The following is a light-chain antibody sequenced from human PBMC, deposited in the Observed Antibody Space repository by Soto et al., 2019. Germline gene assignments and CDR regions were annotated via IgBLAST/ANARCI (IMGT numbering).Light chain of an antibody. CDR3: QQYNNWWT. CDR2: GAS. J-gene: IGKJ1*01. Sequence: EIVMTQSPATLSVSPGERATLSCRASQSVSSNLAWYQQKPGQAPRLLIYGASTRATGIPARFSGSGSGTEFTLTIRSLQSEDFAVYYCQQYNNWWTFGQGTKVAIK. CDR1: QSVSSN. V-gene: IGKV3-15*01.